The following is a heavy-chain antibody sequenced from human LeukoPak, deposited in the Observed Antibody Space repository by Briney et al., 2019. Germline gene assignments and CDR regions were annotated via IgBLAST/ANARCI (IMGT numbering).Heavy chain of an antibody. CDR3: ARDQSVVVPVAMVYFDY. V-gene: IGHV3-7*04. J-gene: IGHJ4*02. CDR1: GFTFSSYW. D-gene: IGHD2-2*01. CDR2: IKQDGSEK. Sequence: GGSLRLSCAASGFTFSSYWMSWVRQAPGKGLEWVANIKQDGSEKYYVDSVNGRFTISRDNAKNSLYLQMNSLRAEDTAVYYCARDQSVVVPVAMVYFDYCGQGTLVTVSS.